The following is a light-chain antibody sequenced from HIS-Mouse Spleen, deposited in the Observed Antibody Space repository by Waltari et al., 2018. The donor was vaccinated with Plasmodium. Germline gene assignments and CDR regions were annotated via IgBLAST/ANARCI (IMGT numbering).Light chain of an antibody. CDR1: SSDVGGYNY. V-gene: IGLV2-14*03. CDR2: DVS. J-gene: IGLJ2*01. Sequence: QSALTQPASVSGSPGQSITISCPGTSSDVGGYNYVSWYQQHPGKAPKLMNYDVSNRPSGVSNRFSGSKSGNTASLTISGLQAEDEADYYCSSYTSSSTLVFGGGTKLTVL. CDR3: SSYTSSSTLV.